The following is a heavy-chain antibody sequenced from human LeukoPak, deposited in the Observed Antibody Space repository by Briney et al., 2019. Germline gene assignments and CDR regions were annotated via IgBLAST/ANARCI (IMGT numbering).Heavy chain of an antibody. Sequence: PSETLSLTCAVYGGSFSSYYWGWIRQPPGKGLEWIGSIYYSGSTYYNPSLKSRVTISVDTSKNQFSLKLSSVTAADTAVYYCARDLPYYYDSSQWFDPWGQGTLVTVSS. D-gene: IGHD3-22*01. V-gene: IGHV4-39*02. CDR1: GGSFSSYY. J-gene: IGHJ5*02. CDR2: IYYSGST. CDR3: ARDLPYYYDSSQWFDP.